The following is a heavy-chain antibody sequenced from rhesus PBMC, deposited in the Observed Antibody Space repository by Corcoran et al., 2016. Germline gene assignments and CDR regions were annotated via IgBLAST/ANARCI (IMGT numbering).Heavy chain of an antibody. V-gene: IGHV4-169*01. CDR2: IYGDGSIT. J-gene: IGHJ4*01. Sequence: QLQLQESGPGLVKPSETLSVTCAVSGGSISSSYWRWIRQAPGKGLEWIGYIYGDGSITNSHPSLKGRVTLSVDTSKNQFSLKLSSVTAADTAVYYCARAPRIAAAYDYWGQGVLVTVSS. CDR3: ARAPRIAAAYDY. D-gene: IGHD6-25*01. CDR1: GGSISSSY.